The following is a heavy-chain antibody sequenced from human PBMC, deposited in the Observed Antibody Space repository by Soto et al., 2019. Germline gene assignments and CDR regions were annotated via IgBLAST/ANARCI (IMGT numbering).Heavy chain of an antibody. Sequence: QLQLQESGPGLVKPSETLSLTYTVSGGSISSSSYYWGWIRQPPGKGLEWIGSIYYSGSTYYNPSLKTPATXSXDXXKNQSPLKLSSVTAADTPVYYCATHDGHSGSLIGSWGQGTLVTVSS. V-gene: IGHV4-39*01. D-gene: IGHD1-26*01. CDR2: IYYSGST. CDR3: ATHDGHSGSLIGS. CDR1: GGSISSSSYY. J-gene: IGHJ5*01.